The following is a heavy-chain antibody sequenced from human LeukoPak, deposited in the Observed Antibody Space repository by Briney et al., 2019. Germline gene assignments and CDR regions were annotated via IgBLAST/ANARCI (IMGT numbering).Heavy chain of an antibody. D-gene: IGHD2-2*01. J-gene: IGHJ4*02. Sequence: GGSLRLSCAASGFTFSSYSMNWVRQAPGKGLEWVSSISSSSSYIYYADSVKGRFTISRDNAKNSLYPQMNSLRAEDTAVYYCARLAGYCSSTSCHPDYWGQGTLVAVSS. V-gene: IGHV3-21*01. CDR2: ISSSSSYI. CDR1: GFTFSSYS. CDR3: ARLAGYCSSTSCHPDY.